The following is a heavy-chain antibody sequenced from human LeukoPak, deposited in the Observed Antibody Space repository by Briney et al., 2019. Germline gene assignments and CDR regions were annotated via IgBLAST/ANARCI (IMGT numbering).Heavy chain of an antibody. CDR1: GFTFSSYW. J-gene: IGHJ4*02. V-gene: IGHV3-7*03. Sequence: PGGSLRLSCAASGFTFSSYWMNWVRQAPGKGLEWVANIKQDGSEKCYVDSVKGRFTISRDNAKNSLYLQMNSLRVEDTAVYFCVRAMDYWGQGTLVTVSS. CDR3: VRAMDY. CDR2: IKQDGSEK.